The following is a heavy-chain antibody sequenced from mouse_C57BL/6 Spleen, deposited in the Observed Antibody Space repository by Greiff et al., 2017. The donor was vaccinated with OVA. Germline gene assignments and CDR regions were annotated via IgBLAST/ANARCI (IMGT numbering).Heavy chain of an antibody. V-gene: IGHV3-6*01. D-gene: IGHD2-3*01. CDR1: GYSITSGYY. Sequence: EVQVVESGPGLVKPSQSLSLTCSVTGYSITSGYYWNWIRQFPGNKLEWMGYISYDGSNNYNPSLKNRISITRDTSKNQFFLKLNSVTTEDTATYYCAREGLLPDAMDYWGQGTSVTVSS. CDR3: AREGLLPDAMDY. CDR2: ISYDGSN. J-gene: IGHJ4*01.